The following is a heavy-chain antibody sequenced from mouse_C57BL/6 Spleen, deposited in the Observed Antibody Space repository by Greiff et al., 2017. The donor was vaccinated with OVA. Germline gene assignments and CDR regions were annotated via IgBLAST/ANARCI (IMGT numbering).Heavy chain of an antibody. CDR3: ARSPYDGNFDY. J-gene: IGHJ2*01. Sequence: QVQLQQPGAELVRPGSSVKLSCKASGYTFTSYWMDWVKQRPGQGLEWIGNIYPSDSETHYNQKFKDKATLTVDKSSSTAYMQLSSLTSEDSAVYYCARSPYDGNFDYWGQGTTLTVSS. D-gene: IGHD2-3*01. V-gene: IGHV1-61*01. CDR1: GYTFTSYW. CDR2: IYPSDSET.